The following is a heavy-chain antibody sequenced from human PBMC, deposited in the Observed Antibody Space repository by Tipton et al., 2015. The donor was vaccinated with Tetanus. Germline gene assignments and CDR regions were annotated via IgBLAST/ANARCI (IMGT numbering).Heavy chain of an antibody. J-gene: IGHJ3*02. V-gene: IGHV4-61*01. Sequence: LRLSCTVSGGSVSSGSYYWSWIRQPPGKGLEWIGYIYYSGSTNYNPSLKSRVTISVDTSKNQFSLKLSSVTAADTAVYYRARAPDILTGYYAFDIWGQGTMVTVSS. CDR1: GGSVSSGSYY. CDR3: ARAPDILTGYYAFDI. D-gene: IGHD3-9*01. CDR2: IYYSGST.